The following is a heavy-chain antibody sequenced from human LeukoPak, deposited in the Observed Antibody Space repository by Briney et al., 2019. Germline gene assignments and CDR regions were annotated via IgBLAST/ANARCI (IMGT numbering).Heavy chain of an antibody. D-gene: IGHD1-14*01. CDR2: MNPNSGNT. J-gene: IGHJ3*02. Sequence: ASVKVSCKASGYTFTSYDINWVRQATGQGLEWMGWMNPNSGNTNYAQKFQGRVTMTTDTSTSTAYMELRSLRSDDTAVYYCAVVGNHDAFDIWGQGTMVTVSS. CDR1: GYTFTSYD. CDR3: AVVGNHDAFDI. V-gene: IGHV1-8*01.